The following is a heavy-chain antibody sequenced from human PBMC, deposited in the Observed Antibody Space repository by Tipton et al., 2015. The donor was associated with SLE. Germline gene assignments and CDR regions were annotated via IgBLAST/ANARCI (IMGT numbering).Heavy chain of an antibody. D-gene: IGHD1-26*01. Sequence: PGLVKPSETLSLSCTVSGGSMSRYYWSWIRQSAGKGLEWIGRINRSGNTFYNPSLKSRVTMSVDTSKNQFSLKVSSVTAADTAVYFCARWDGGYFDYWSQGTQVTVSS. V-gene: IGHV4-4*07. CDR3: ARWDGGYFDY. CDR1: GGSMSRYY. J-gene: IGHJ4*02. CDR2: INRSGNT.